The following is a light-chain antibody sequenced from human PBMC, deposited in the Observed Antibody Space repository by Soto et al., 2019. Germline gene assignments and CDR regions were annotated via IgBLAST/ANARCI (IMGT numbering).Light chain of an antibody. CDR1: TSNIGSND. Sequence: SLPTQPPSGSGTPGQTVTISFFLSTSNIGSNDVYWYQQLPGMAPKLLIYSNSQRPLVVPVRFSVSKYGTSASLAISGLQSEDEADYYCATFADRIYVFGAGTK. CDR2: SNS. CDR3: ATFADRIYV. V-gene: IGLV1-44*01. J-gene: IGLJ1*01.